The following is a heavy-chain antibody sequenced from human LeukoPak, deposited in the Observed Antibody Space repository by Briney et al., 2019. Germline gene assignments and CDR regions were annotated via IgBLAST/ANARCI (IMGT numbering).Heavy chain of an antibody. V-gene: IGHV1-18*01. Sequence: GASVKVSCKASGYTFTSYGISWVRQAPGQGLEWMGWISAYNGNTNYAQKLQGRVTMTTDTSTSTAYMELRSLRSDDTAAYYCARGVGATVYYYGMDVWGQGTTVTVSS. CDR3: ARGVGATVYYYGMDV. J-gene: IGHJ6*02. D-gene: IGHD1-26*01. CDR1: GYTFTSYG. CDR2: ISAYNGNT.